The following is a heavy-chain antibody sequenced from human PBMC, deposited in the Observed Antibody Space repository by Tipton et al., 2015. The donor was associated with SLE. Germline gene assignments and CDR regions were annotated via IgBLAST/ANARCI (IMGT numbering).Heavy chain of an antibody. CDR1: GGSISSGSYY. D-gene: IGHD3-16*02. V-gene: IGHV4-61*02. CDR3: ARSEGFQLLFQFLEH. CDR2: IYTSGST. Sequence: TLSLTCTVSGGSISSGSYYWSWIRQPAGKGLEWIGRIYTSGSTNYNPSLESRVTISLDTSKNHFSLYLTSVTAADTAVYYCARSEGFQLLFQFLEHWCQGTPVTVSS. J-gene: IGHJ1*01.